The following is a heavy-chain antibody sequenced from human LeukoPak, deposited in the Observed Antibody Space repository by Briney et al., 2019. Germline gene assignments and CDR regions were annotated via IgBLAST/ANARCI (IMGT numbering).Heavy chain of an antibody. CDR3: ASILVGATGFDP. CDR2: ISSSSSYI. CDR1: GFTFSSYS. Sequence: GGSLRLSCAASGFTFSSYSMNWVRQAPGKGLEWVSSISSSSSYIYYADSVKGRFTISRDNAKNSLYLQMNSLRAEDTAVYYCASILVGATGFDPWGQGTLVTVSS. J-gene: IGHJ5*02. D-gene: IGHD1-26*01. V-gene: IGHV3-21*01.